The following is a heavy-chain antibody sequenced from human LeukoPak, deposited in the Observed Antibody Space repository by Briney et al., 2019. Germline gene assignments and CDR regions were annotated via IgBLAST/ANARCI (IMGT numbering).Heavy chain of an antibody. Sequence: VASVKVSYKASGYTFTGYYMHWVRQAPGQGLEWMGRINPNSGGTNYAQKFQGRVTMTRDTSISTAYMELSRLRSDDTAVYYCARDPPRATATREYYFDYWGQGTLVTVSS. CDR1: GYTFTGYY. CDR2: INPNSGGT. J-gene: IGHJ4*02. CDR3: ARDPPRATATREYYFDY. V-gene: IGHV1-2*06. D-gene: IGHD2-21*02.